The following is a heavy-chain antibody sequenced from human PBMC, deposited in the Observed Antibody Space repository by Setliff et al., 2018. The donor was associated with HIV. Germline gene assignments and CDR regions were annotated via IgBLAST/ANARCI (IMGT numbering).Heavy chain of an antibody. CDR3: ARGGSGSPFDY. D-gene: IGHD1-26*01. CDR1: GGSISSGTSY. V-gene: IGHV4-61*02. Sequence: PSETLSLTCTVSGGSISSGTSYWSWIRQPAEKGLEWIGRIYTSGSTNYNPSLKSRVSISVDTSKNRFSLKLSSVTAADTAVYYCARGGSGSPFDYWGQGTLVTVSS. CDR2: IYTSGST. J-gene: IGHJ4*02.